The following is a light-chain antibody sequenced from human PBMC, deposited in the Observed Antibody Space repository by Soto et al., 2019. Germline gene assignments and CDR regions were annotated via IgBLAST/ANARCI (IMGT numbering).Light chain of an antibody. CDR1: SSDVGGYNY. CDR2: DVS. CDR3: SSYTSSSTYV. J-gene: IGLJ1*01. V-gene: IGLV2-14*03. Sequence: QSVLTQPASVSGDPGRSIAISCTGTSSDVGGYNYVSWYQHHPGKAPKLMDYDVSNRPSGVSNRFSGSKSGNTASLTISGLQAEDEADYYCSSYTSSSTYVFGTGTKVTVL.